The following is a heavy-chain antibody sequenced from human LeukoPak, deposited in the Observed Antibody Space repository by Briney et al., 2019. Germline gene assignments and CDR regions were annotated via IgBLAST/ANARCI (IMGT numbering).Heavy chain of an antibody. V-gene: IGHV3-23*01. CDR2: ISGSGGST. CDR3: ARDTYYYDSSGYYPKIGSDY. CDR1: GFTFSSYA. D-gene: IGHD3-22*01. J-gene: IGHJ4*02. Sequence: GGSLRLSCAASGFTFSSYAMSWVRQAPGKGLEWVSAISGSGGSTYYADSVKGRFTISRDNSKNTLYLQMNSLRAEDTAVYYCARDTYYYDSSGYYPKIGSDYWGQGTLVTVSS.